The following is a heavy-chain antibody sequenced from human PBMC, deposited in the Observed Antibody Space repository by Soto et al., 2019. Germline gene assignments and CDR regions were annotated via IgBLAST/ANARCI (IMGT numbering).Heavy chain of an antibody. CDR3: AAGIYYDSSGPLYYYYGMDV. D-gene: IGHD3-22*01. J-gene: IGHJ6*02. Sequence: SVKVSCKASGFTFTSSAMQWVRQARGQRLEWIGWIVVGSGNTNYAQKFQERVTITRDMSTSTAYMELSSLRSEDTAVYYCAAGIYYDSSGPLYYYYGMDVWGQGTTVTVSS. CDR2: IVVGSGNT. V-gene: IGHV1-58*02. CDR1: GFTFTSSA.